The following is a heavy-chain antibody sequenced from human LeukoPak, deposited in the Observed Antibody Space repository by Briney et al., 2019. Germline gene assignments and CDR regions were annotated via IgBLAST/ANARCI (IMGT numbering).Heavy chain of an antibody. Sequence: GASVKVSCKASGYTFTSYYMHWVRQAPGQGLEWMGIINPSGGSTSYAQKFQGRVTMTRDTSTSTVYMELSRLRSDDTAVYYCARGAYYYDSSGLGIQHWGQGTLVTVSS. CDR1: GYTFTSYY. CDR2: INPSGGST. CDR3: ARGAYYYDSSGLGIQH. J-gene: IGHJ1*01. V-gene: IGHV1-46*01. D-gene: IGHD3-22*01.